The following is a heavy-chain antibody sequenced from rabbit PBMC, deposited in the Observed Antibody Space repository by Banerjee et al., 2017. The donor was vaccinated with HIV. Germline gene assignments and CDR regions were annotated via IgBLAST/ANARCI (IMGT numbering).Heavy chain of an antibody. D-gene: IGHD6-1*01. CDR1: GFDFSSYG. J-gene: IGHJ4*01. Sequence: QEQLVESGGGLVQPGRSLKLSCKASGFDFSSYGVSWVRQAPGKGLEWIGYIDPVFRSTYYASWVNGRFTISKTSSTTVTLQMTSLTAADTATYFCARGYTGYAAYDNAFHLWGPGTLVTVS. CDR3: ARGYTGYAAYDNAFHL. V-gene: IGHV1S39*01. CDR2: IDPVFRST.